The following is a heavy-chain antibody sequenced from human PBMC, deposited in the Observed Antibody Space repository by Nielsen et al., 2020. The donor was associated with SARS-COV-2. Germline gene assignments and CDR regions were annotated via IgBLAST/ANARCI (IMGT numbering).Heavy chain of an antibody. Sequence: GGSLRLSCAASGFTFSSYSMNWVRQAPGKGLEWVSSISSSSSYIYYADSVKGRFTISRDNAKNSLYLQMNSLRAEDTAVYYCARQDLARDFDYWGQGTLVTVSS. CDR2: ISSSSSYI. J-gene: IGHJ4*02. CDR3: ARQDLARDFDY. V-gene: IGHV3-21*01. CDR1: GFTFSSYS.